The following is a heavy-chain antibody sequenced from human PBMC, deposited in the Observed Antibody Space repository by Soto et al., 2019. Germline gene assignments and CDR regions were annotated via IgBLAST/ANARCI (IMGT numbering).Heavy chain of an antibody. D-gene: IGHD2-2*01. Sequence: EVQLLESGGALVQPGGSLRLSCAASGFPFSTSGMLWVRQTPGEGLEWVSAIGPNPANTKYTDSVKGRFTISRDNSKNTVFLQVTTLRAEDTDLYYCATARHCSSDACPAAEWGQGTLITVSS. J-gene: IGHJ4*02. V-gene: IGHV3-23*01. CDR3: ATARHCSSDACPAAE. CDR1: GFPFSTSG. CDR2: IGPNPANT.